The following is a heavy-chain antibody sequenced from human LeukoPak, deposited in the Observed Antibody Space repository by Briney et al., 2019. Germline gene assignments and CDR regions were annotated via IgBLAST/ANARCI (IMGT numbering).Heavy chain of an antibody. CDR3: ARDWQWQQLDGDAFDI. CDR1: GFTFSGYW. CDR2: IKQDGSEK. D-gene: IGHD6-13*01. J-gene: IGHJ3*02. V-gene: IGHV3-7*04. Sequence: GGSLRLSCAASGFTFSGYWMSWVRQAPGKGLEWVANIKQDGSEKYYVDSVKGRSTISRDNAKNSLFLQMNSLRAEDTAVYYCARDWQWQQLDGDAFDIWGQGTMVTVSS.